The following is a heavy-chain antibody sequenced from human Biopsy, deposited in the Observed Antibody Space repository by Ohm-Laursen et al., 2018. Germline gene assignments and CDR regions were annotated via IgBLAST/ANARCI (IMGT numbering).Heavy chain of an antibody. Sequence: TQTLTLTFSFSGLSLSSTGMRISWARQPPGKALEGLGRIDWDDDKFYSPSLETRFSISKDTTTNQVILTLTDVDPEDTAIYYCARTRAPNFGALEFWGQGILVTVSS. CDR2: IDWDDDK. CDR3: ARTRAPNFGALEF. CDR1: GLSLSSTGMR. V-gene: IGHV2-70*04. J-gene: IGHJ4*01. D-gene: IGHD1-1*01.